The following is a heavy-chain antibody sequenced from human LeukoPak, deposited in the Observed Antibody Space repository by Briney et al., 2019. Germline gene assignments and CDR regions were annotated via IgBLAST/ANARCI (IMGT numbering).Heavy chain of an antibody. D-gene: IGHD6-19*01. J-gene: IGHJ4*02. CDR1: GFTFSSYS. CDR3: ARGPRGQWLGLFDY. V-gene: IGHV3-21*01. CDR2: ISSSSSYI. Sequence: GGSLRLSCAASGFTFSSYSMNWVRPAPGKGLEWVSSISSSSSYIYYADSVKGRFTISRDNAKNSLYLQMNSLRAEDTAVYYCARGPRGQWLGLFDYWGQGTLVTVSS.